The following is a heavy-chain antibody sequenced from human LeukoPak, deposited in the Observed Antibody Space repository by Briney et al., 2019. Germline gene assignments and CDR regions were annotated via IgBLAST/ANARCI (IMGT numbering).Heavy chain of an antibody. CDR2: ISSSGGAT. D-gene: IGHD3-10*01. V-gene: IGHV3-23*01. J-gene: IGHJ6*02. Sequence: SGGSLRLSCAPSGFTFTNSAMTWVRQAPGKGLEWVSSISSSGGATYYADSVKGRFTISRDNTKNTVYLLMNSLRCEDTAIYYWAKGGSGIYFVTPPLYVWAQGTTV. CDR1: GFTFTNSA. CDR3: AKGGSGIYFVTPPLYV.